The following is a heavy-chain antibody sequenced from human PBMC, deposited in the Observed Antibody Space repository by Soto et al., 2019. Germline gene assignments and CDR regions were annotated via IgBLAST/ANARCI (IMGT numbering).Heavy chain of an antibody. CDR1: GFTFSSYS. CDR2: ISSSSSSR. J-gene: IGHJ6*02. CDR3: ARPGSGTYSIRGSSYYGMDV. Sequence: GGSLRLSCVASGFTFSSYSMNWVRQAPGKGLEWVSYISSSSSSRYYADSVKGRFTISRDNAKNSLYLQMNSLRDEDTAVYYCARPGSGTYSIRGSSYYGMDVWGQGTTVTVSS. D-gene: IGHD3-10*01. V-gene: IGHV3-48*02.